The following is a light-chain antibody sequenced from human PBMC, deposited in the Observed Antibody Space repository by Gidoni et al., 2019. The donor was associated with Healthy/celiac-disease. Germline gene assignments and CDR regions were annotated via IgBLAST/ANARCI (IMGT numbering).Light chain of an antibody. CDR3: QQYYSTPFT. V-gene: IGKV4-1*01. CDR1: QSVLYSSNNNNY. J-gene: IGKJ3*01. Sequence: DIVMTQSPDSLAVSLGERATINCKSSQSVLYSSNNNNYLAWYQQKPGQPPTLLIYWAPTRESGVPDRFSGSGSGTDFTLTISSLQAEDVAVYYCQQYYSTPFTFGPGTKVDIK. CDR2: WAP.